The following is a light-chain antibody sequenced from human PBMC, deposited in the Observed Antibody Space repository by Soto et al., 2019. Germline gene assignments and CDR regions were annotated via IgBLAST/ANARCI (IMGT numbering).Light chain of an antibody. J-gene: IGKJ1*01. Sequence: EIVLTQSPGTLSLSPGERATLSCRASQSVSSNYLAWYHRKPGQAPRLLIYGASSRAIDIPSRFSGSGSGTDFTLTITRLEPEDFAVYYCQQYGSSPPTFGQGTKVEI. V-gene: IGKV3-20*01. CDR3: QQYGSSPPT. CDR1: QSVSSNY. CDR2: GAS.